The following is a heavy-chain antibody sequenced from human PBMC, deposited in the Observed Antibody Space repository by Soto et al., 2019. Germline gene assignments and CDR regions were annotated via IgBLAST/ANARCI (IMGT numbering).Heavy chain of an antibody. V-gene: IGHV3-48*01. J-gene: IGHJ4*02. CDR2: IGDSGSPT. D-gene: IGHD3-3*01. CDR1: KFTFSNSG. CDR3: ATSITIFATAPLRS. Sequence: EVQLVESGGGLVQPGGSLRLSCAASKFTFSNSGMNWVRQAPGKGLEWVSYIGDSGSPTYYAASVKGRFTISGDNARNSLHLQMNSLRADDTAVYYCATSITIFATAPLRSWGQGALVTVSS.